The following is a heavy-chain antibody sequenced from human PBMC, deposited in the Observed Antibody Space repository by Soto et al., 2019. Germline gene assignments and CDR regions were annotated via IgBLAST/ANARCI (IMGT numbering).Heavy chain of an antibody. Sequence: QVQLQESGPRLVKPSQTLSLTCTVSGGSISSDSYYWTWIRQHPGKGLEWIGYIYYSGTTHYNPSLKSRVTISVDMSKNQFSLRLSSVTAADTAVYCCAKGTIHYFDYWGQGTLVTVSA. CDR3: AKGTIHYFDY. V-gene: IGHV4-31*03. CDR1: GGSISSDSYY. CDR2: IYYSGTT. J-gene: IGHJ4*02.